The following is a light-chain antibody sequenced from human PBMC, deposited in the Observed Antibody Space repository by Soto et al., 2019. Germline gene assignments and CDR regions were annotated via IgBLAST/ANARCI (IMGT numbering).Light chain of an antibody. CDR3: QQYNSYSWT. V-gene: IGKV1-5*01. Sequence: IQMTQSPSSLFASVGDIVSITCLASQTISIWLAWYQQKPGKAPKLLIYDASSLESGVPSRFSGSGSGTEFTLTISSLQPDDFATYYCQQYNSYSWTFGQGTKVAIK. CDR2: DAS. J-gene: IGKJ1*01. CDR1: QTISIW.